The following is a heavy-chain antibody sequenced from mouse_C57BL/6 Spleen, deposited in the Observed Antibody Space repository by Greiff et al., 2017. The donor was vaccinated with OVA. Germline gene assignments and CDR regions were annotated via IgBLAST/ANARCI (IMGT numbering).Heavy chain of an antibody. V-gene: IGHV1-81*01. CDR1: GYTFTSYG. Sequence: VQLQQSGAELARPGASVKLSCKASGYTFTSYGISWVKQRTGQGLEWIGEIYPRSGNTYYNEKFKGKATLTADKSSSTAYMELRSLTSEDSAVYFCARGITTVVAGDYYAMDYWGQGTSVTVSS. CDR3: ARGITTVVAGDYYAMDY. J-gene: IGHJ4*01. D-gene: IGHD1-1*01. CDR2: IYPRSGNT.